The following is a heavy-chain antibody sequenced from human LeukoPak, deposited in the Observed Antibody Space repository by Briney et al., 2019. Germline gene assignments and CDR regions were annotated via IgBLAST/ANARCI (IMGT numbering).Heavy chain of an antibody. V-gene: IGHV4-34*01. J-gene: IGHJ6*03. Sequence: SETLSLTCAVYGGSFSGYYWSWIRQPPGKGLEWLGEINHSGSTNYNPSLKSRVTISVDTSKNQFSLKLSSVTAADTAVYYCASQRRVRGVGIQGGPAHPLPNNNYYYYYMDVWGKGTTVTVSS. CDR3: ASQRRVRGVGIQGGPAHPLPNNNYYYYYMDV. CDR1: GGSFSGYY. D-gene: IGHD3-10*01. CDR2: INHSGST.